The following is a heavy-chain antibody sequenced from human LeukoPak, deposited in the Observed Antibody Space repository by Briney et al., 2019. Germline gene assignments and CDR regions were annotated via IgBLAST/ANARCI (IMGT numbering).Heavy chain of an antibody. V-gene: IGHV2-5*02. D-gene: IGHD3-22*01. CDR1: GFSINTRGVG. J-gene: IGHJ4*02. CDR3: AHRNNYYDSSVFAN. Sequence: SGAMLVNPTQTLTLTCTFSGFSINTRGVGVGWIRQPPGRTLKWLALIYRDDDRRYSPSLKSRLTITKDTSKNQVVLTMTNMDPVDTATYFCAHRNNYYDSSVFANWSQGTLVTVSS. CDR2: IYRDDDR.